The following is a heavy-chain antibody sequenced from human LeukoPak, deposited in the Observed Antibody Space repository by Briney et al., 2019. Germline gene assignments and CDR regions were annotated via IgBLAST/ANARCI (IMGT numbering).Heavy chain of an antibody. CDR3: ARASGSYDY. D-gene: IGHD1-26*01. V-gene: IGHV3-33*08. Sequence: GGSLRLSCAASGFTFSSYAMSWVRQAPGKGLEWVAVIWYDGSTKYYADSVKGRFIISRDNSKNILYLHMNSLRPEDTAVYYCARASGSYDYWGQGTLVTVSS. CDR1: GFTFSSYA. J-gene: IGHJ4*02. CDR2: IWYDGSTK.